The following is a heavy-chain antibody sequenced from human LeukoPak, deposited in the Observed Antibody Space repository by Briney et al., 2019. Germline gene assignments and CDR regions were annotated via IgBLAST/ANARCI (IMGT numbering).Heavy chain of an antibody. CDR3: ARGGSSLVYFDY. D-gene: IGHD2-8*02. Sequence: SETLSLTCAVYGGSFSDYYWTWIRQPPGKGLEWIGRIYTSGSTSYNPSLKSRVTISVDTSKNQFSLTLSSVTAADTAVYYCARGGSSLVYFDYWGQGTLVTVSS. CDR2: IYTSGST. J-gene: IGHJ4*02. V-gene: IGHV4-59*10. CDR1: GGSFSDYY.